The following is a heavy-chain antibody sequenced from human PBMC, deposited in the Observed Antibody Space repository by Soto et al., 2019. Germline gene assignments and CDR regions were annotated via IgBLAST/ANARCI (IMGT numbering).Heavy chain of an antibody. CDR1: GFSFVNYA. V-gene: IGHV3-23*01. Sequence: GGSLRLSCAASGFSFVNYAMNWVRQAPGKGLEWVSGLSGSGTSTYYADSVKGRFTISRDNSRDTLFLQMNSLTADGTAVYYCAKATTNGGWFNPFDSWGQGALVTVSS. CDR3: AKATTNGGWFNPFDS. CDR2: LSGSGTST. J-gene: IGHJ4*02. D-gene: IGHD6-19*01.